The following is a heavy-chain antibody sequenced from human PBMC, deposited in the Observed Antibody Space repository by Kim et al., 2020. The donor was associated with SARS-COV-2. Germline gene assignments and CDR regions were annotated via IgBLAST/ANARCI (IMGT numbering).Heavy chain of an antibody. CDR2: IIPIFGTA. D-gene: IGHD5-12*01. CDR1: GGTFSSYA. CDR3: ARDSGYPGGDFDY. V-gene: IGHV1-69*13. Sequence: SVKVSCKASGGTFSSYAISWVRQAPGQGLEWMGGIIPIFGTANYAQKFQGRVTITADESTSTAYMELSSLRSEDTAVYYCARDSGYPGGDFDYWGQGTLVTVSS. J-gene: IGHJ4*02.